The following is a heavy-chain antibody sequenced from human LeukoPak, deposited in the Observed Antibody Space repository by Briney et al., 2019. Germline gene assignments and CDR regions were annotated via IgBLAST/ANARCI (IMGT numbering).Heavy chain of an antibody. CDR2: IYNSGSI. CDR3: ARATVAGAFDF. V-gene: IGHV4-59*01. J-gene: IGHJ4*02. Sequence: SETLSLTCTVSGGSISSYYWSWIRQPPGKGLEWIGYIYNSGSINYNPSLKSRVAISEDTSKNQFSLKLSSVTAADTAVYYCARATVAGAFDFWGQGTLVTVPS. D-gene: IGHD6-19*01. CDR1: GGSISSYY.